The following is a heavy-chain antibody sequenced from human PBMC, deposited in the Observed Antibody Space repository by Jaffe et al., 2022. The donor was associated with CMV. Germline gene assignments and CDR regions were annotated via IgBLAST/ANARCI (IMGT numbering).Heavy chain of an antibody. J-gene: IGHJ6*03. CDR3: ARQRYYDYGDYYYYYYMDV. CDR2: IYYSGST. V-gene: IGHV4-39*01. CDR1: GGSISSSSYY. D-gene: IGHD4-17*01. Sequence: QLQLQESGPGLVKPSETLSLTCTVSGGSISSSSYYWGWIRQPPGKGLEWIGSIYYSGSTYYNPSLKSRVTISVDTSKNQFSLKLSSVTAADTAVYYCARQRYYDYGDYYYYYYMDVWGKGTTVTVSS.